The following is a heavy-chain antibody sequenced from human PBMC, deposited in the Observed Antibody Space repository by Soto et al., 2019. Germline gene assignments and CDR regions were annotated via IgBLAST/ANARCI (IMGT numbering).Heavy chain of an antibody. CDR1: GFSLSTSGVG. Sequence: SGPTLVNPTQTLTLTCTFSGFSLSTSGVGVGWIRQPPGKALEWLALIYWNDDKRYSPSLKSRLTITKDTSKNQVVLTMTNMDPVDTATYCCAHRGAGYGYYYYYGMDVWGQGTTVTVSS. J-gene: IGHJ6*02. CDR2: IYWNDDK. V-gene: IGHV2-5*01. CDR3: AHRGAGYGYYYYYGMDV. D-gene: IGHD5-12*01.